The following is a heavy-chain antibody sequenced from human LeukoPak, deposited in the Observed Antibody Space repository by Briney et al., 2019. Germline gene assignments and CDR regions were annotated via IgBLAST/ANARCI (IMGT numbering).Heavy chain of an antibody. Sequence: GRSLRLSCAASGFTFSSYGMHWVRQAPGKRLEWVAVIWYDGSNKYYADSVKGRFTISRDNSKNTLYLQMNSLRAEDTAVYYCARATQGVVADYIDYWGQGTLVTVYS. D-gene: IGHD2-15*01. V-gene: IGHV3-33*01. CDR2: IWYDGSNK. CDR3: ARATQGVVADYIDY. J-gene: IGHJ4*02. CDR1: GFTFSSYG.